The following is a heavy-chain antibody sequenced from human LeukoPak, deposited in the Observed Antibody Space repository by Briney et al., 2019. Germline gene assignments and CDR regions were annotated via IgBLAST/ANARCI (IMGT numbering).Heavy chain of an antibody. Sequence: GGSLRLSCAASGFTFDDYAMHWVRQAPGKGLEWVSGISWNSGSIGYAGSVKGRFTISRDNAKNPLYLQMNSLRAEDTALYYCTRHLTGVITKGAGYYYYGMDVWGQGTTVTVSS. J-gene: IGHJ6*02. CDR1: GFTFDDYA. CDR3: TRHLTGVITKGAGYYYYGMDV. V-gene: IGHV3-9*01. CDR2: ISWNSGSI. D-gene: IGHD3-22*01.